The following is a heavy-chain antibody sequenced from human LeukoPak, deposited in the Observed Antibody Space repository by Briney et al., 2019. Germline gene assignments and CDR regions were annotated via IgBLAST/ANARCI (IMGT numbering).Heavy chain of an antibody. CDR1: GFTVSNTY. CDR2: IYSGGST. J-gene: IGHJ6*03. CDR3: ARDIFVSYWHYHYLDV. V-gene: IGHV3-53*01. D-gene: IGHD1-26*01. Sequence: GGSLTLSCAAAGFTVSNTYMSWVRQPPRKGLEWVSVIYSGGSTYFPESVKGRFTISRDNSKNTLYLQMNSLRAEETAVYYCARDIFVSYWHYHYLDVWGKGPTVTVSS.